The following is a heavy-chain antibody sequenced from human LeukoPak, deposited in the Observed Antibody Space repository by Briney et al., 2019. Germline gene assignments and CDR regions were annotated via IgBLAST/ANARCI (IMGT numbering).Heavy chain of an antibody. CDR2: ISYDGSNK. V-gene: IGHV3-30*04. CDR1: GFTFSSYA. Sequence: GGSLRLSCAASGFTFSSYAMHWVRQAPGKGLEWVAVISYDGSNKYYADSVKGRFTISRDNSKNTLYLQMNSLRAEDTAVYYCARDLQDTAMVIDYWGQGTLVTVSS. CDR3: ARDLQDTAMVIDY. D-gene: IGHD5-18*01. J-gene: IGHJ4*02.